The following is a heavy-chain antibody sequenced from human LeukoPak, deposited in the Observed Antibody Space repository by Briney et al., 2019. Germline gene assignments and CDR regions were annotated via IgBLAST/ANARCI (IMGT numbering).Heavy chain of an antibody. CDR2: INWNGGST. J-gene: IGHJ6*03. D-gene: IGHD6-6*01. Sequence: TGGSLRLSCDASGLSINTYTMYWVRQAPGKGLEWVSGINWNGGSTDYADSVKGRFTISRDNAKNSLYLQMNSLRAEDTALYYCARVGSSRPVFHYYYYMDVWGKGTTVTVSS. CDR3: ARVGSSRPVFHYYYYMDV. CDR1: GLSINTYT. V-gene: IGHV3-20*04.